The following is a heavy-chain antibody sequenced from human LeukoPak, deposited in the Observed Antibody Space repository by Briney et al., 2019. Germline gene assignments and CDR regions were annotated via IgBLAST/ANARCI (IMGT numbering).Heavy chain of an antibody. CDR1: GFTFSSYN. D-gene: IGHD6-13*01. CDR2: ISSSSSYI. CDR3: ARDRESSSWFDY. Sequence: PGGSLRLSCAASGFTFSSYNMNLVRQAPGKGLEWVSSISSSSSYIYYADSVKGRFTISRDNAKNSLYLQMNSLRAEDTAVYYCARDRESSSWFDYWGQGTLVTVSS. J-gene: IGHJ4*02. V-gene: IGHV3-21*01.